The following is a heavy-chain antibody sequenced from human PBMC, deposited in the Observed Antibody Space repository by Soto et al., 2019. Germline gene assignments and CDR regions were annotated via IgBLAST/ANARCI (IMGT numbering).Heavy chain of an antibody. D-gene: IGHD2-15*01. Sequence: SETLSLTCTVSGGSISSGGYYWSWIRQHPGKGLEWIGYIYYSGSTYYNPSLKGRVTISVDTSKNQFSLKLSSVTAADTAVYYCARVVVAWSYTSDIWGQGTMVTVSS. J-gene: IGHJ3*02. CDR2: IYYSGST. CDR3: ARVVVAWSYTSDI. CDR1: GGSISSGGYY. V-gene: IGHV4-31*03.